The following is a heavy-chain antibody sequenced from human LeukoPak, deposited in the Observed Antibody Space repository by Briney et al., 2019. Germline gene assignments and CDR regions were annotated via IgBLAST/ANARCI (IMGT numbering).Heavy chain of an antibody. D-gene: IGHD3-10*01. CDR2: IYWDDDK. CDR1: GFSLSTSGVG. V-gene: IGHV2-5*02. J-gene: IGHJ5*02. Sequence: SGPTLVNPTQALTLTCTFSGFSLSTSGVGVGWIRQPPGKALEWLALIYWDDDKRYSPSLKSRLTITKDTSKNQVVLTMTNMDPVDTATYYCAHSKQLLWFGELRDFWFDPWGQGTLVTVSS. CDR3: AHSKQLLWFGELRDFWFDP.